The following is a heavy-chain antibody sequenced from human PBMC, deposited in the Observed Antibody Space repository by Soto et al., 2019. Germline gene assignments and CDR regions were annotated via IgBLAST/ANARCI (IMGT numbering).Heavy chain of an antibody. J-gene: IGHJ4*02. Sequence: ESGGVLVQPGGSLRLSCAASGFTFSSYAMSWVRQAPGKGLEWVSAISGSGGSTYYADSVKGRFTISRDNSKNTLYLQMNSLRAEDTAVYYCARSRGGIVVVPAAMSFVYWGQGTLVTVSS. CDR2: ISGSGGST. CDR3: ARSRGGIVVVPAAMSFVY. CDR1: GFTFSSYA. V-gene: IGHV3-23*01. D-gene: IGHD2-2*01.